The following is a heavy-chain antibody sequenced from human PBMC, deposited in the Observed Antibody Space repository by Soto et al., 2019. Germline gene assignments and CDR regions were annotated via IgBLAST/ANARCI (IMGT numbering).Heavy chain of an antibody. Sequence: EVQLVESGGGSVQPGRSLRLSCAASGFTFGDYAMHWVRQAPGKGLEWVSGISSIGGSIEYADSVKGRFTISRDNTKNSQYLQMNRLRHEDTALYYCAKLLGCGSNWSYFDYWGQGTLVTVSS. CDR1: GFTFGDYA. D-gene: IGHD4-4*01. CDR2: ISSIGGSI. V-gene: IGHV3-9*01. CDR3: AKLLGCGSNWSYFDY. J-gene: IGHJ4*02.